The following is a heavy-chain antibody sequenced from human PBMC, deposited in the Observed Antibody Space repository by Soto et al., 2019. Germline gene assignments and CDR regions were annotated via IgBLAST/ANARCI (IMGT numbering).Heavy chain of an antibody. J-gene: IGHJ3*02. V-gene: IGHV3-23*01. Sequence: PWGALRLSCAASGFTFSNYAMSWVRQAPGKGLEWVSAISGSGGSTYYADSVKGRFTISRDNSKNTLYLQMNSLRAEDTAVYYCASPMGDSDGFDIWGQGTMVTVSS. D-gene: IGHD3-16*01. CDR3: ASPMGDSDGFDI. CDR1: GFTFSNYA. CDR2: ISGSGGST.